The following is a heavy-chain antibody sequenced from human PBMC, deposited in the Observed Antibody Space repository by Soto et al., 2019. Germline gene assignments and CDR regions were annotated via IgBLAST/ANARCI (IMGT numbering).Heavy chain of an antibody. CDR3: ARRSSSSLGSLFDP. Sequence: TLSLTCTVSGGSISSSTYYWDWIRQPPGKGLEWIGAMYYTGSKNYNPSLESRVTMSVDTSKNQFSLKLSSVTPTDTAVYYCARRSSSSLGSLFDPWGRGILVTVSS. V-gene: IGHV4-39*01. J-gene: IGHJ5*02. CDR2: MYYTGSK. CDR1: GGSISSSTYY. D-gene: IGHD6-6*01.